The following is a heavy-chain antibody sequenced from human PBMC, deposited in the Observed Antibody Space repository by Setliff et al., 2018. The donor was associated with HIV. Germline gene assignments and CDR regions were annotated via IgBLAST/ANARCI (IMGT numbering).Heavy chain of an antibody. D-gene: IGHD1-7*01. CDR1: GASSSSHY. Sequence: KASETLSLTCTVSGASSSSHYWSWIRQPPGKAPEWIGYVYNSGTTKYNPSLKSRVTISVDTSKNQFSLRLNSVTAADTAVYYCAKTVGAGTTFPWGRGTLVTVSS. CDR3: AKTVGAGTTFP. J-gene: IGHJ4*02. V-gene: IGHV4-59*11. CDR2: VYNSGTT.